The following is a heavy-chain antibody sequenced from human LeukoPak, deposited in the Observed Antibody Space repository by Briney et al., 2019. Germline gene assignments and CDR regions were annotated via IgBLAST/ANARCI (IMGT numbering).Heavy chain of an antibody. CDR2: IKQDGSQK. D-gene: IGHD1-26*01. J-gene: IGHJ4*02. Sequence: GGSLRLSCAASGFTFSNYWVTWVHQAPGKGLEWVANIKQDGSQKYYVDSVKGRFTISRDNAKNSLYLQMNGLRAEDTAVYYCARDALVRTTRYYFDSWGQGTLVTVSS. CDR1: GFTFSNYW. CDR3: ARDALVRTTRYYFDS. V-gene: IGHV3-7*01.